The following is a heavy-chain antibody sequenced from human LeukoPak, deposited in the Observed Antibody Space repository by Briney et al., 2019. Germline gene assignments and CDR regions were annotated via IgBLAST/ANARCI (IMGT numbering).Heavy chain of an antibody. V-gene: IGHV4-61*01. CDR1: GASVSSGSLY. Sequence: SETLSLTCTVSGASVSSGSLYWSWIRHPPGKGMEWIGNIYYSGSTNHNPSLKSRVTISVDTSKNQFSLSLRSVTPGDTAVYYCATDSGSYYPDWGQGTLVTVSS. CDR2: IYYSGST. D-gene: IGHD1-26*01. CDR3: ATDSGSYYPD. J-gene: IGHJ4*02.